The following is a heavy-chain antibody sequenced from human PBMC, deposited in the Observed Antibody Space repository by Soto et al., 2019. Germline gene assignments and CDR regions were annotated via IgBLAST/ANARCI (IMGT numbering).Heavy chain of an antibody. CDR1: GFTFSSYG. CDR3: AKGSYSGRYSDFDC. V-gene: IGHV3-30*18. CDR2: ISYDGSNK. D-gene: IGHD1-26*01. J-gene: IGHJ4*02. Sequence: PGGSLRLSCAASGFTFSSYGMFWVRQAPGRGLEWVAFISYDGSNKCSDSVKGRFTISRDNSKNTLYLQMNSLRAEDTAVYYCAKGSYSGRYSDFDCWGQGXLVTVYS.